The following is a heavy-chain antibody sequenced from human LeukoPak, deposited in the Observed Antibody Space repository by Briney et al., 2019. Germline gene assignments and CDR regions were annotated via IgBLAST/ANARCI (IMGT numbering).Heavy chain of an antibody. D-gene: IGHD3-10*01. Sequence: SETLSLTCTVSGGSISSYYWSWIRQPPGKGLEWIGYIYTSGSTNYNPSLKSRVTISVDTSKNQFSLKPSSVTAADTAVYYCARGAKLWFGETHAFDIWGQGTMVTVSS. CDR1: GGSISSYY. CDR3: ARGAKLWFGETHAFDI. J-gene: IGHJ3*02. V-gene: IGHV4-4*09. CDR2: IYTSGST.